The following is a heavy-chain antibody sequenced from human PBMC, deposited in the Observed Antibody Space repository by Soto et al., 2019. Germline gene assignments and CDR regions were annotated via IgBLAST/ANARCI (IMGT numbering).Heavy chain of an antibody. Sequence: GGSLRLSCAASGFTFSSYAMHWVRQAPGKGLEWVAVISYDGSNKYYADSVKGRFTISRDNSKNTLYLQMNSLRAEDTAVYYCARDLTVIKGWGYWGQGTLVTVSS. V-gene: IGHV3-30-3*01. J-gene: IGHJ4*02. CDR2: ISYDGSNK. D-gene: IGHD3-22*01. CDR1: GFTFSSYA. CDR3: ARDLTVIKGWGY.